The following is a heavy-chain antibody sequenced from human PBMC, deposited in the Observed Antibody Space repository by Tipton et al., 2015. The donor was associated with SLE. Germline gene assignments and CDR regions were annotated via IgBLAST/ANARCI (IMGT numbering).Heavy chain of an antibody. Sequence: TLSLTCTVSGGSISSYYWSWIRQPPGKGLEWIGEINHSGSTNYNPSLKSRVTISVDTSKNQFSLKLSSVTAADTAVYYCARGGPSGYVYYFDYWGQGTLVTVSS. J-gene: IGHJ4*02. D-gene: IGHD5-12*01. V-gene: IGHV4-34*01. CDR2: INHSGST. CDR3: ARGGPSGYVYYFDY. CDR1: GGSISSYY.